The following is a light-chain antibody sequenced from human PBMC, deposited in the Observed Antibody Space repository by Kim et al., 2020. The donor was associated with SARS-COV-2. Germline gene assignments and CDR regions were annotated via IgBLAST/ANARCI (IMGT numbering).Light chain of an antibody. CDR2: DAS. Sequence: EIVLTQSPGTLSFSPGERATLSCRASQSVSSSYLAWYQHRPGQAPRHLVYDASSRATGIPDRFSGSGSGTDFTLTISRLEPDDFAVYYCQQYYGSPWTFGQGAKVDIK. J-gene: IGKJ1*01. V-gene: IGKV3-20*01. CDR1: QSVSSSY. CDR3: QQYYGSPWT.